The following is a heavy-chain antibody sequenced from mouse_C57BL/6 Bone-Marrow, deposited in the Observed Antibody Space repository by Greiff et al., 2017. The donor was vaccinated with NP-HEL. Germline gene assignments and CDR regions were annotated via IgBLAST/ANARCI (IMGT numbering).Heavy chain of an antibody. CDR3: VRRIYYYGSSYVRGAMDY. CDR2: IRSKSNNYAT. J-gene: IGHJ4*01. D-gene: IGHD1-1*01. V-gene: IGHV10-1*01. CDR1: GFSFNTYA. Sequence: GGGLVQPKGSLKLSCAASGFSFNTYAMNWVRQAPGKGLEWVARIRSKSNNYATYYADSVKDRFTISRDDSESMLYLQMNNLKTEDTAMYYCVRRIYYYGSSYVRGAMDYWGQGTSVTVSS.